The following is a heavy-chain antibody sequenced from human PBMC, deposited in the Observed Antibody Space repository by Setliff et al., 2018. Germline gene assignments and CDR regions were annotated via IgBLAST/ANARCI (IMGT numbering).Heavy chain of an antibody. CDR1: GASISSDGYY. CDR3: ARSRTIAVKGGVFAV. CDR2: IYYSGST. D-gene: IGHD6-19*01. Sequence: SETLSLTCSVSGASISSDGYYWSWIRQYPGKGLEWIGYIYYSGSTYYNPSLKSRVTISLDTSENQFSLELTSVTAADTAVYYCARSRTIAVKGGVFAVWGRGTLVT. V-gene: IGHV4-31*03. J-gene: IGHJ2*01.